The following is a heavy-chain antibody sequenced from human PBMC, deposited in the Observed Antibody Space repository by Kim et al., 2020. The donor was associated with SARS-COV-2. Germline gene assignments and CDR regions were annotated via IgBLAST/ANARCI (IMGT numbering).Heavy chain of an antibody. V-gene: IGHV1-3*01. CDR2: INAGNGNT. D-gene: IGHD2-15*01. J-gene: IGHJ6*03. CDR1: GYTFTSYA. Sequence: ASVKVSCKASGYTFTSYAMHWVRQAPGQRLEWMGWINAGNGNTKYSQKFQGRVTITRDTSASTAYMELSSLRSEDTAVYYCARGGGYCSGGSCYRAYYYYREVWGGGTTGTVSS. CDR3: ARGGGYCSGGSCYRAYYYYREV.